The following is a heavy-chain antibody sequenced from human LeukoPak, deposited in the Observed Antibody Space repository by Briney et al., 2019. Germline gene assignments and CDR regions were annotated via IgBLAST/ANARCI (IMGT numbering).Heavy chain of an antibody. V-gene: IGHV4-31*03. CDR1: GGSISSGGYY. D-gene: IGHD3-22*01. J-gene: IGHJ3*02. CDR3: ASHKYYYDSSGYYDDAFDI. Sequence: PSRTLSLTCTVSGGSISSGGYYWSWIRQHPGKGLEWIGYIYYSGSTYYNPSLKSRVAISVDTSKNQFSLKLSSVTAADTAVYYRASHKYYYDSSGYYDDAFDIWGQGTMVTVSS. CDR2: IYYSGST.